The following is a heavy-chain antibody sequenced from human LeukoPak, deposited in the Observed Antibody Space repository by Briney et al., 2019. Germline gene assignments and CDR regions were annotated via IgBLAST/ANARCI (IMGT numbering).Heavy chain of an antibody. D-gene: IGHD2-2*01. CDR2: IYYSGST. Sequence: IGSIYYSGSTYYNPSLKSRVTISVDTSKNQFSLKLSSVTAADTAVYYCARDRDMTRGAFDIWGQGTMVTVSS. J-gene: IGHJ3*02. CDR3: ARDRDMTRGAFDI. V-gene: IGHV4-39*07.